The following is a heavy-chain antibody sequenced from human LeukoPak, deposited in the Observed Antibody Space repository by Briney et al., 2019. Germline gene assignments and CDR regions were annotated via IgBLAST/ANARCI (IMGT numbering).Heavy chain of an antibody. CDR2: INYSGST. J-gene: IGHJ6*03. D-gene: IGHD2-2*01. CDR1: GASISSSDYY. Sequence: PSETLSLTCSVSGASISSSDYYWGWIRQPPGKGLEWIGRINYSGSTYYNPSLKSRVTISVDTSKNQFSLKLTSVTAADTAVYYCARPVVPAAMVDYYYMDVWGKGTTVTVSS. CDR3: ARPVVPAAMVDYYYMDV. V-gene: IGHV4-39*01.